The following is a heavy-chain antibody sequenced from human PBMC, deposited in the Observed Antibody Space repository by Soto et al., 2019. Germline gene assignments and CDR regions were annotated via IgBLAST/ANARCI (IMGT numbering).Heavy chain of an antibody. V-gene: IGHV4-31*03. D-gene: IGHD3-3*01. CDR1: GGSISSGGYY. CDR2: IYYSGST. J-gene: IGHJ5*02. Sequence: TLSLTCTVSGGSISSGGYYWSWIRQHPGKGLEWIGYIYYSGSTYYNPSLKSRVTISVDTSKNQFSLKLSSVTAADTAVYYCARDRYDFWSGYSNWFDPWGQGTLVTVSS. CDR3: ARDRYDFWSGYSNWFDP.